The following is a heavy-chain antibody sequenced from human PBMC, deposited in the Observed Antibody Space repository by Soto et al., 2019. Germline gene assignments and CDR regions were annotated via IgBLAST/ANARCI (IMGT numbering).Heavy chain of an antibody. J-gene: IGHJ3*02. V-gene: IGHV3-48*03. CDR2: ISSSGSTI. D-gene: IGHD6-13*01. CDR1: GFTFSSYE. Sequence: EVQLVESGGGLVQPGGSLRLSCAASGFTFSSYEMNWVRQAPGKGLEWVSYISSSGSTIYYADSVKGRFTISKDNAKNCLYLQLNSLRAEDTAVYYCARVGAAAGTGVVAFDIWGQGTMVTVTS. CDR3: ARVGAAAGTGVVAFDI.